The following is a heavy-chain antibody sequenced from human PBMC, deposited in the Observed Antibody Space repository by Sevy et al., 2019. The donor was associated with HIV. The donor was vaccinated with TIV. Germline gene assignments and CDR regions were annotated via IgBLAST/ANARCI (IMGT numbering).Heavy chain of an antibody. J-gene: IGHJ6*02. CDR1: GGSFSGYY. Sequence: SETLSLTCAVYGGSFSGYYWSWTRQPPGKGLEWIGEINHSGSTNYNPSLKSRVTISVDTSKNQFSLKLSSVTAADTAVYYCARGDCSSTSCYTLYYYYGMDVWGQGTTVTVSS. CDR2: INHSGST. D-gene: IGHD2-2*02. CDR3: ARGDCSSTSCYTLYYYYGMDV. V-gene: IGHV4-34*01.